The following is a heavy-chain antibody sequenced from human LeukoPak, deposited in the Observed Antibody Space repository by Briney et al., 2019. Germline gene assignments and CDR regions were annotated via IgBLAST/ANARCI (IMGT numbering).Heavy chain of an antibody. Sequence: WMGRIIPVLGIANYAQKFQGRVTITADKSTNTAYMELSSLRSEDTAVYYCARLTGSEGYWGQGTLVTVSS. J-gene: IGHJ4*02. V-gene: IGHV1-69*02. CDR2: IIPVLGIA. D-gene: IGHD3-9*01. CDR3: ARLTGSEGY.